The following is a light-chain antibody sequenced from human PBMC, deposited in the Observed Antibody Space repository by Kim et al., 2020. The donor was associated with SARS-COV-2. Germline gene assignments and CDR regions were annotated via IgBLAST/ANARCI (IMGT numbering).Light chain of an antibody. J-gene: IGLJ3*02. CDR3: SAWDSSLSAWV. CDR2: RNN. Sequence: RQTATLARPGNRKEGGNKGAALLQQHQGHPPKLLSYRNNNRPSGISERLSASRSGNTASLTITGLQPEDEADYYCSAWDSSLSAWVFGGGTQLTVL. CDR1: RKEGGNKG. V-gene: IGLV10-54*01.